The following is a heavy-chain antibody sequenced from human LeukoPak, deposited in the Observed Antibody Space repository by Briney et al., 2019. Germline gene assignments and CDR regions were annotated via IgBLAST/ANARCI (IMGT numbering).Heavy chain of an antibody. CDR3: AKRGVVIRVILVGFHKEAYYFDS. Sequence: GGSLRLSCAVSGITLSNYGMSWVRQAPGKGLEWVAGISGSGGSTNYADSVKGRFTISRDNPKNTLYLQMNSLRAGDTAVYFCAKRGVVIRVILVGFHKEAYYFDSWGQGALVTVSS. CDR1: GITLSNYG. CDR2: ISGSGGST. V-gene: IGHV3-23*01. D-gene: IGHD3-22*01. J-gene: IGHJ4*02.